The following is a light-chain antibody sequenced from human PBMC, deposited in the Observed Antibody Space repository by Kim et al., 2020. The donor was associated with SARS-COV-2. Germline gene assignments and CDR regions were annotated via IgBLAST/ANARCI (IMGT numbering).Light chain of an antibody. Sequence: EIVLTQSPATLSLSPGERATLSCRASQTVNSDLAWYEHKPGQAPRLLMYHISNRATGIPARFSGSGTGTEFTLTISSVETEDSAVYYCQQRDNRPYSFGQGNKLEI. CDR1: QTVNSD. CDR3: QQRDNRPYS. V-gene: IGKV3-11*01. J-gene: IGKJ2*01. CDR2: HIS.